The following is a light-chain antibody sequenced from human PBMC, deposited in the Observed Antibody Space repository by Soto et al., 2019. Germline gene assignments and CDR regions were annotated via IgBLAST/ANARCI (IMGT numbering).Light chain of an antibody. Sequence: DIHMTQSPSTLSASVGDRVTITCRASQSISIWLAWYQQKPGKAPNLLIYKTSSLETGVPSRFSGSGSGTEFNLTISSLQPDDFATYYCQHWNDYSWTFGQGTKVEVK. CDR3: QHWNDYSWT. CDR1: QSISIW. J-gene: IGKJ1*01. V-gene: IGKV1-5*03. CDR2: KTS.